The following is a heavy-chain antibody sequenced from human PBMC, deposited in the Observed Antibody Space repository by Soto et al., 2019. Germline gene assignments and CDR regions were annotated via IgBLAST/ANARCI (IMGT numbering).Heavy chain of an antibody. J-gene: IGHJ4*02. D-gene: IGHD2-21*01. V-gene: IGHV3-74*01. Sequence: EVQLVESGGGLVQPGGSLRLSCAASGFTFSSNWMHWVRQAPGKGPVWVSRIKSDGSITNYEDAVKGRFTISRDNAKNTLYLQMDSLRTEDTAVYYCAATVATRPNWGQGTLVTVSS. CDR3: AATVATRPN. CDR2: IKSDGSIT. CDR1: GFTFSSNW.